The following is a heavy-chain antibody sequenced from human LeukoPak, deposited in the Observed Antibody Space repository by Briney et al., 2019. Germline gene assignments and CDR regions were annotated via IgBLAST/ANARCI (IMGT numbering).Heavy chain of an antibody. CDR2: INHSGST. CDR3: ARDGDGYNYRGVDY. Sequence: SETLSLTCAVYGGSFSGYYWSWIRQPPGKGLEWIGEINHSGSTNYNPSLKSRVTISVDTSKNQFSLKLSSVTAADTAVYYCARDGDGYNYRGVDYWGQGTLVTVSS. D-gene: IGHD5-24*01. CDR1: GGSFSGYY. J-gene: IGHJ4*02. V-gene: IGHV4-34*01.